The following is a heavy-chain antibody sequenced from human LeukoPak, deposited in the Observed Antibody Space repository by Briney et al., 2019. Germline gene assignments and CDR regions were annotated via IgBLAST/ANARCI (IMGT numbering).Heavy chain of an antibody. CDR1: GFTFSSYG. CDR2: IRYDGSNK. D-gene: IGHD1-1*01. Sequence: GGSLRLSCAASGFTFSSYGMHWVRQAPGKGLEWVAFIRYDGSNKYYADSVKGRFTISRDNSKNTLYLQMNSLTAADTAVYYCARTSSYNHDYWGQGTLVTVSS. CDR3: ARTSSYNHDY. V-gene: IGHV3-30*02. J-gene: IGHJ4*02.